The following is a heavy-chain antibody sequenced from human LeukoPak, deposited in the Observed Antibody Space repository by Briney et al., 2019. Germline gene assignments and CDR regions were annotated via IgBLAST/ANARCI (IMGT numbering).Heavy chain of an antibody. D-gene: IGHD3-10*01. Sequence: PSETLSLTRTVSGGSISSGSYYWSWIRQPAGKGLEWIGRIYTSGSTNYNPSLKSRVTISVDTSKNQFSLKLSSVTAADTAVYYCGRCGSGRLYFDYWGQGTLVTVSS. J-gene: IGHJ4*02. V-gene: IGHV4-61*02. CDR2: IYTSGST. CDR3: GRCGSGRLYFDY. CDR1: GGSISSGSYY.